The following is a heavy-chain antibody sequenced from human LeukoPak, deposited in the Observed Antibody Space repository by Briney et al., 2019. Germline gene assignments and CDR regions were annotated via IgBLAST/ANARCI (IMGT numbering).Heavy chain of an antibody. D-gene: IGHD2-21*02. CDR1: GYSFTSHD. CDR3: ARARNPLHIVVVTAMGAGDAFDI. V-gene: IGHV1-3*03. J-gene: IGHJ3*02. CDR2: INPGNGDT. Sequence: ASVKVSCKASGYSFTSHDMHWVRQAPGQSLEWMGWINPGNGDTKYSQEFQGRVTITRNTSISTAYMELSSLRSEDTAVYYCARARNPLHIVVVTAMGAGDAFDIWGQGTMVTVSS.